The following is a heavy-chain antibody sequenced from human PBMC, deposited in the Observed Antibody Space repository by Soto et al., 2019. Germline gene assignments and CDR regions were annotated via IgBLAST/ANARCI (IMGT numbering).Heavy chain of an antibody. CDR3: ARHDCISTSCYYYYYYSMDV. J-gene: IGHJ6*02. CDR2: IIPIFGTA. CDR1: GGTFNSYA. D-gene: IGHD2-2*01. Sequence: SVKVSCKASGGTFNSYAISWVRQAPGQGLEWMGGIIPIFGTANYAQKFQGRVTITADESTSTAYMELSSLRSEDTAVYYCARHDCISTSCYYYYYYSMDVWGQGTTVTVSS. V-gene: IGHV1-69*13.